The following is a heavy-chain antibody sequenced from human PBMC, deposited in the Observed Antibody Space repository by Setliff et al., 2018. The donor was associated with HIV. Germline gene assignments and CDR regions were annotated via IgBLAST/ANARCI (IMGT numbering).Heavy chain of an antibody. CDR3: ARDDYGSVDY. D-gene: IGHD3-16*01. Sequence: PGGSLRLSCAASGFTFSSYAVHWVRQAPGKGLEWVALMSSDGSNKYYADSVKGRFTISRDNSKNTLYLQMISLRAEDTAVYFCARDDYGSVDYWGQGTLVTVS. J-gene: IGHJ4*02. CDR1: GFTFSSYA. V-gene: IGHV3-30*04. CDR2: MSSDGSNK.